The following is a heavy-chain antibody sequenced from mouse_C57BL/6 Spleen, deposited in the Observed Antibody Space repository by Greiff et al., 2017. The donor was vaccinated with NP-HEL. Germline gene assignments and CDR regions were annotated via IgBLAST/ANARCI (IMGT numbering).Heavy chain of an antibody. J-gene: IGHJ1*03. CDR1: GYTFTSYW. CDR2: IHPNSGST. V-gene: IGHV1-64*01. Sequence: VQLQQPGAELVKPGASVKLSCKASGYTFTSYWMHWVKQRPGQGLEWIGMIHPNSGSTNYNEKFKSKATLTVDKSSSTAYMQLSSLTSEDSAVYYCARKGLITTVVDWYFDVWGTGTTVTVSS. CDR3: ARKGLITTVVDWYFDV. D-gene: IGHD1-1*01.